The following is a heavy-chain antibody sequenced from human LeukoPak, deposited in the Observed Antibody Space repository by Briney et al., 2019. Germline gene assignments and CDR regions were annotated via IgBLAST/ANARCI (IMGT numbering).Heavy chain of an antibody. CDR3: ARDAYDILTGGGDGMDV. Sequence: GGSLRLSCAASGFTFSSYAMSWVRQAPGKGLEWVSAISGSGGSTYYADSVKGRFTISRDNSKNTLYLQMNSLRAEDTAVYYCARDAYDILTGGGDGMDVWGKGTTVTVSS. V-gene: IGHV3-23*01. CDR1: GFTFSSYA. J-gene: IGHJ6*04. D-gene: IGHD3-9*01. CDR2: ISGSGGST.